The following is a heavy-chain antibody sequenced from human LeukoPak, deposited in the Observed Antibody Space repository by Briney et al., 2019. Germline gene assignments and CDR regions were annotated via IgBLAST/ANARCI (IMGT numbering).Heavy chain of an antibody. V-gene: IGHV3-21*01. J-gene: IGHJ4*02. CDR3: ARDSYYYDSSGRTPDLDY. CDR2: ISSCSSDI. Sequence: AGGSLRLSCSACGFTFSSYRLNWVRPAPGKGVAGVSSISSCSSDIHHADSVKGRFTIARDNAKNSLYLQMNSLRAEDTAVYYCARDSYYYDSSGRTPDLDYWGQGTLVSVSS. D-gene: IGHD3-22*01. CDR1: GFTFSSYR.